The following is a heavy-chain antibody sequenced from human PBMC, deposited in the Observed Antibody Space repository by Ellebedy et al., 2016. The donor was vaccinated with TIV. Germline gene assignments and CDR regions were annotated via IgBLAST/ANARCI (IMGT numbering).Heavy chain of an antibody. V-gene: IGHV4-39*07. D-gene: IGHD3-3*01. CDR1: GDSISSGTFHY. Sequence: SETLSLTCTVSGDSISSGTFHYWGWIRQSPGMGLEYIGTMYYTGRSYYNPSLESRVTMSIDPSENHFSLKVTSVTAADTAVYFCGRSVGQQFYHSGFFFDSWGQGTLVTVSS. CDR2: MYYTGRS. J-gene: IGHJ4*02. CDR3: GRSVGQQFYHSGFFFDS.